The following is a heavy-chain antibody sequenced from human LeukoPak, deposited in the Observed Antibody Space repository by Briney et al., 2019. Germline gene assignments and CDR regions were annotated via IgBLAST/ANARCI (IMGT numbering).Heavy chain of an antibody. CDR3: ARVAVSAREYFDY. V-gene: IGHV4-59*01. Sequence: PSETLSLTCTVSGASISSYYWSWIRQSPGKGLEWIGYIYYNGNTNYNPSLKGRVTISVDSSKNQFSLRLSSVTAADTAVCYCARVAVSAREYFDYWGQGTLVTVSS. J-gene: IGHJ4*02. D-gene: IGHD2-21*02. CDR1: GASISSYY. CDR2: IYYNGNT.